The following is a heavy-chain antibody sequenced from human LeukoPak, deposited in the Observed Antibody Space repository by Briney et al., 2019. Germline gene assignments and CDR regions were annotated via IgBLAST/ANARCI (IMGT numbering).Heavy chain of an antibody. CDR2: IYYSGST. Sequence: PETLSLTCTVSGGSISSYYWSWIRQPPGKGLEWIGYIYYSGSTNYNPSLKSRVTISVDTSKNQFSLKLSSVTAADTAVYYCARKEPWPLSALDIWDQGTMVTVTS. D-gene: IGHD1-26*01. CDR3: ARKEPWPLSALDI. J-gene: IGHJ3*02. V-gene: IGHV4-59*08. CDR1: GGSISSYY.